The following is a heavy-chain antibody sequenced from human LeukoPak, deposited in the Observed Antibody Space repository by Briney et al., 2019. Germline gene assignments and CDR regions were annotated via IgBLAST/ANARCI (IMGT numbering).Heavy chain of an antibody. D-gene: IGHD2-8*01. CDR3: ARGNVASYYFDY. Sequence: GGSLRLSCAASGFTFDDYGMSWVRQAPGKGLEWVSGINWNGGSTGYADSVKGRFTISRDNAKNSLYLQMNSLRAEDTAVYYCARGNVASYYFDYWGQGTLVTVSS. V-gene: IGHV3-20*04. CDR2: INWNGGST. CDR1: GFTFDDYG. J-gene: IGHJ4*02.